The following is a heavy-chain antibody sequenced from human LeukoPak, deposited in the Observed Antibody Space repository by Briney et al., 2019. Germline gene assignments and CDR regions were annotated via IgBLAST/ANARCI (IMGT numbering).Heavy chain of an antibody. D-gene: IGHD2-8*01. CDR2: INHSGST. Sequence: SETLSLTCAVYGGSFSGYYWSWIRQPPGKGLEWIGEINHSGSTNYNPSLKSRVTISVDTSKNQFSLKLSSVTAADTAVYYCARTYCTNGVCYFFSQGAWFDPGGQGTLVTVSS. J-gene: IGHJ5*02. CDR1: GGSFSGYY. CDR3: ARTYCTNGVCYFFSQGAWFDP. V-gene: IGHV4-34*01.